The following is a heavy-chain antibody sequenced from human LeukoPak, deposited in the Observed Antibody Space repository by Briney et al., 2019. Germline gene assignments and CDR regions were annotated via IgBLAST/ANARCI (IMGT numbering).Heavy chain of an antibody. CDR2: INHSGST. V-gene: IGHV4-34*01. CDR1: GGSFSGYY. J-gene: IGHJ5*02. D-gene: IGHD4-17*01. Sequence: SETLSLTCAVYGGSFSGYYWSWIRQPPGKGLEWIGEINHSGSTNYNPSLKSRVTISVDTSKNQFSLKLSSVTAADTAVYYCARGARLRWFDPWGQGTLATVSS. CDR3: ARGARLRWFDP.